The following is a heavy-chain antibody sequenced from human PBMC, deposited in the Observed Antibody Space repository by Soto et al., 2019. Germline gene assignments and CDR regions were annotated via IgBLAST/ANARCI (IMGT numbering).Heavy chain of an antibody. V-gene: IGHV1-18*01. CDR2: ISGYNGHT. D-gene: IGHD3-16*01. CDR1: GYTFTTYG. J-gene: IGHJ6*02. CDR3: AREGEMPYYYYGLDV. Sequence: QVQLVQSGAEVRKPGASVKVSCKASGYTFTTYGISWVRQAPGQGLEWMGWISGYNGHTKYAQKCQDIVHMHTATTTSTVYMDLRSLRSDDTAVYYCAREGEMPYYYYGLDVWGQGTTVTVSS.